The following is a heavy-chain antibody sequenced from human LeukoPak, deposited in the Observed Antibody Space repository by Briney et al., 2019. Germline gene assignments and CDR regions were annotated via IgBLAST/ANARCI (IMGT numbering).Heavy chain of an antibody. D-gene: IGHD6-6*01. CDR2: ISYDGSNK. Sequence: GRRLRLSCAASVFTFSSYAMPSVRQAPSTGLEAGTVISYDGSNKYYADSVKGRFTISRDNAKNSLYLQMNSLRAEDTAVYYCASERAARPDQGDGVSYWGQGTLVTVSS. J-gene: IGHJ4*02. CDR3: ASERAARPDQGDGVSY. CDR1: VFTFSSYA. V-gene: IGHV3-30*04.